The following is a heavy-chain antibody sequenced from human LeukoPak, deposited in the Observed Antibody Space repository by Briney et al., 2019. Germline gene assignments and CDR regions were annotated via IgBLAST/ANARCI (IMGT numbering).Heavy chain of an antibody. V-gene: IGHV5-51*01. D-gene: IGHD6-19*01. CDR3: ATRGDTSGWYVGY. CDR1: GFRFTSYW. CDR2: IYPGDSDT. J-gene: IGHJ4*02. Sequence: GESLQISCKGSGFRFTSYWIGWVRQMPGKGLEWMGIIYPGDSDTRYSPSFQGQVTMSVDKSISTAYLQWTSLKASDSAMYYCATRGDTSGWYVGYWGQGTLVTVSS.